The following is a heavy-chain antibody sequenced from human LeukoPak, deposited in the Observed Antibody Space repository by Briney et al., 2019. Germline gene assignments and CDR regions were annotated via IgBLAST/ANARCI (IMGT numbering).Heavy chain of an antibody. J-gene: IGHJ5*02. V-gene: IGHV4-31*03. D-gene: IGHD4-23*01. Sequence: PSETLSLTCSASGGSISGRTYYWTWIRQHPGKGLEWIGYIYNSATTYYNPSLKSRVTISLDTSKNQFSLRLTSVTAADTAVYFCARDAYGGNGGFDPWGQGTLVTVSS. CDR2: IYNSATT. CDR1: GGSISGRTYY. CDR3: ARDAYGGNGGFDP.